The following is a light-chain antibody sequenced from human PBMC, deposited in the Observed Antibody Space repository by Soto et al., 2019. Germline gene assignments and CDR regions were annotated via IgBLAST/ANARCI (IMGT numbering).Light chain of an antibody. CDR2: AAS. CDR3: LKYNSAPFT. Sequence: DIQMTQSPSSLSASVGDRVTITCRASQGISNYLAWYQQKPGKVPKLLMYAASTLQSGVPSRFSGGGSGTDFTLTIDSLQPEDVATYYCLKYNSAPFTFGPGSKVDIK. V-gene: IGKV1-27*01. CDR1: QGISNY. J-gene: IGKJ3*01.